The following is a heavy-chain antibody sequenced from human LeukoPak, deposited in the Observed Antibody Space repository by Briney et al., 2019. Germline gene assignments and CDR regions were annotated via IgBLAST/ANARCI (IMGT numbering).Heavy chain of an antibody. V-gene: IGHV4-4*07. D-gene: IGHD2-2*01. CDR3: ARARYCSSTSCYGGFDY. J-gene: IGHJ4*02. CDR1: GGSISSYY. Sequence: SSETLSLTCTVSGGSISSYYWSWIRQPAGKGLEWIGRIYTSGSTNYNPSLKSRVTMSVDTSKNQFSLKLSSVTAADTAVYYCARARYCSSTSCYGGFDYWGQGTLVTVSS. CDR2: IYTSGST.